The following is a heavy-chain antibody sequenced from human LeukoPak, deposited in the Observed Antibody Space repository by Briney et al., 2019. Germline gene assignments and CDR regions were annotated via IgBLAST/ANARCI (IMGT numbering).Heavy chain of an antibody. D-gene: IGHD3-16*01. Sequence: TLSLTCTVSGGSISSYYWSWIRQPPGKALEWLARIDWDDDKYYNTSLKTRLTISKDTSKNQVVLTMTNMDPVDTATYYCARTPGFDLNYFDYWGQGTLVTVSS. CDR3: ARTPGFDLNYFDY. V-gene: IGHV2-70*11. CDR1: GGSISSYYW. CDR2: IDWDDDK. J-gene: IGHJ4*02.